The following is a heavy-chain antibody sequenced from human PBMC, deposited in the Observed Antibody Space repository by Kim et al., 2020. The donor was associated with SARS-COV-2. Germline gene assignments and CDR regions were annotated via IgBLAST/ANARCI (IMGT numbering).Heavy chain of an antibody. Sequence: SVKVSCKASGGTFSSYAISWVRQAPGQGLEWMGRIIPILGIANYAQKFQGRVTITADKSTSTAYMELSSLRSEDTAVYYCAVTAMVPQTVSSLKPYYYYYYGMDVWGQGTTVTVSS. D-gene: IGHD5-18*01. CDR2: IIPILGIA. CDR3: AVTAMVPQTVSSLKPYYYYYYGMDV. V-gene: IGHV1-69*04. J-gene: IGHJ6*02. CDR1: GGTFSSYA.